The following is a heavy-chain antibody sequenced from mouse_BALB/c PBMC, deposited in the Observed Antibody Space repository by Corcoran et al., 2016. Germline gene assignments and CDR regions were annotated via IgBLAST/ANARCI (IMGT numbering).Heavy chain of an antibody. CDR2: IDPANGNT. J-gene: IGHJ4*01. CDR3: ARRGYDGYRYAMDY. D-gene: IGHD2-3*01. V-gene: IGHV14-3*02. Sequence: EVQLQQSGAEIVKPGASVKLSCTASGFNIKDTYMHWVKQRPEQGLEWIGRIDPANGNTKYDPKFQGKATITADTSSNTAYLQLSSLTSEDTAVYYCARRGYDGYRYAMDYWGQGTSVTVSS. CDR1: GFNIKDTY.